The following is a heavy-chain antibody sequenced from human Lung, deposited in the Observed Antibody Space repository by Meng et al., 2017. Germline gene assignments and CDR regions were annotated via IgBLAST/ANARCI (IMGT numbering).Heavy chain of an antibody. Sequence: QVRLVESGAEGKKPGASGKVPCKASGYTFPDDWLHWVRRAPGQGLEWMGRINPKSGDTHYAQRFQGRVTMTGDTSISTAYMELSGLRSDDTAMYYCARDEDISAAGKLFGDYWGQGTLVTVSS. CDR2: INPKSGDT. V-gene: IGHV1-2*06. CDR1: GYTFPDDW. D-gene: IGHD6-13*01. CDR3: ARDEDISAAGKLFGDY. J-gene: IGHJ4*02.